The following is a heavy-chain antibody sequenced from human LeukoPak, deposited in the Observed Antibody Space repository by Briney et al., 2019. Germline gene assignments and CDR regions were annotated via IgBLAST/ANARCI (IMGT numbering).Heavy chain of an antibody. CDR1: GGSFSGYY. J-gene: IGHJ3*02. V-gene: IGHV4-34*01. Sequence: SETLSLTCAVYGGSFSGYYWSWIRQPSGKGLEWIGEINHSGSTNYNPSLKGRVTISVDTSKNQFSLKLSSVTAADTAVYYCARGGRITMIVVVIRAAFDIWGQGTMVTVSS. D-gene: IGHD3-22*01. CDR2: INHSGST. CDR3: ARGGRITMIVVVIRAAFDI.